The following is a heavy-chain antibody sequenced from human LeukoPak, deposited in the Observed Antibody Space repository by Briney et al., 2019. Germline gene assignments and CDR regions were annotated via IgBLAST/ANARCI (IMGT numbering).Heavy chain of an antibody. Sequence: SETLSLTCTVSGGSISSGDYYWSWIRQPPGKGLEWIGYIYYSGSTYYNPSLNSRVTISVDTSKNQFSLKLSSVTAADTAVYYCGVRITYYYDSSGYPPFDIWGQGTMVTVSS. CDR2: IYYSGST. CDR3: GVRITYYYDSSGYPPFDI. J-gene: IGHJ3*02. D-gene: IGHD3-22*01. V-gene: IGHV4-30-4*01. CDR1: GGSISSGDYY.